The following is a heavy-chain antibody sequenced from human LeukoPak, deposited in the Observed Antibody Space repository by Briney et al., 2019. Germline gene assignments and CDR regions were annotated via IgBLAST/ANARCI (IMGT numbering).Heavy chain of an antibody. D-gene: IGHD3-9*01. J-gene: IGHJ5*02. V-gene: IGHV1-8*03. CDR3: ARAGIRVNYDILTGYTWFDP. Sequence: GASVKVSCKASGYTFTSYDINWVRQATGQGLEWMGWMNPNSGNTGYAQKFQGRVTITRNTSISTAYMELSSLRSEDTAVYYCARAGIRVNYDILTGYTWFDPWGQGTLVTVSS. CDR1: GYTFTSYD. CDR2: MNPNSGNT.